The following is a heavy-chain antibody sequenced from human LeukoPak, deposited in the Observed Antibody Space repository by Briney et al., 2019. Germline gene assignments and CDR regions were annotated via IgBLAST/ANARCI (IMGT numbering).Heavy chain of an antibody. CDR1: GGSFSGYY. V-gene: IGHV4-34*01. J-gene: IGHJ4*02. CDR3: ARAPMRRAAADY. D-gene: IGHD6-13*01. Sequence: SETLSLTCAVYGGSFSGYYWSWIRQPPGKGLEWIGEINHSGSTNYNPSLKSRVTISVDTSKNQFSLKLSSVTAADTAVYYCARAPMRRAAADYWGQGTLVTVSS. CDR2: INHSGST.